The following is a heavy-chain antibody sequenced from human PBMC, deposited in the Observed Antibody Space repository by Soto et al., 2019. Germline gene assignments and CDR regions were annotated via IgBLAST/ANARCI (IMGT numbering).Heavy chain of an antibody. D-gene: IGHD5-18*01. V-gene: IGHV1-69*13. Sequence: ASVKVSCKASGGTFSSYAISWVRQAPGQGLEWMGGIIPIFGTANYAQKFQGRVTITADESTSTAYMELSSLRSEDTAVYYCARERNGYSYGYYGFGYFDYWGQGTLVTVSS. CDR3: ARERNGYSYGYYGFGYFDY. J-gene: IGHJ4*02. CDR2: IIPIFGTA. CDR1: GGTFSSYA.